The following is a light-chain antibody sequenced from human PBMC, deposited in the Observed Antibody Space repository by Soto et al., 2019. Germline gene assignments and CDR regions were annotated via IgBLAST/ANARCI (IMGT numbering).Light chain of an antibody. CDR1: QTASNY. V-gene: IGKV1-39*01. Sequence: DTQMTQSPSYLSASVGDRISITCRASQTASNYVNWYQQKPGKAPTLLISATSTLQSGVPSRFRGSGSGTDFTLTITSLQPEDFATYYCQQTYTTPRTFGQGTKVEFK. CDR3: QQTYTTPRT. CDR2: ATS. J-gene: IGKJ1*01.